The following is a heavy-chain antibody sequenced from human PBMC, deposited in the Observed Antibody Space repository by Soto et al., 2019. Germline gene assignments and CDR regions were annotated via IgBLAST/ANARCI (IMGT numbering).Heavy chain of an antibody. Sequence: QVQLVQSGAEVKNPGDSVKVSCKASGGTFSSYAISGVRQAPGQGLEWMGGIIPIFGTANYEQKFQGRVTITANESPSTAYRELSSLGSEDTAVYYCARTSGSRWYWFDPWGQGTMVTVSS. V-gene: IGHV1-69*01. D-gene: IGHD6-13*01. CDR1: GGTFSSYA. CDR3: ARTSGSRWYWFDP. J-gene: IGHJ5*02. CDR2: IIPIFGTA.